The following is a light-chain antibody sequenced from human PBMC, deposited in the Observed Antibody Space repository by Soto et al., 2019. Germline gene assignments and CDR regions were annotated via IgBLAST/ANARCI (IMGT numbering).Light chain of an antibody. CDR2: KAS. J-gene: IGKJ1*01. CDR1: QSISSW. V-gene: IGKV1-5*03. Sequence: DIQMTQSPSTLSASVGGRVTITCRASQSISSWVAWYQQKPRKAPKLLMYKASSLERGVTSRFSGSGSGTEFTLTISSLQPDDFATYYCQQYNSYWTFGQGTKVDIK. CDR3: QQYNSYWT.